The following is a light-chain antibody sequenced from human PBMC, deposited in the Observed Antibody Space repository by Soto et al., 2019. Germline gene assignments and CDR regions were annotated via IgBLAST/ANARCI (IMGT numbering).Light chain of an antibody. CDR3: QQRSNWPPALT. V-gene: IGKV3-15*01. CDR2: HAS. Sequence: EIVMTQSPATLSVSPGERATLSCRASQSVSNNLAWYQQKPGQAPRLLIYHASTGATGIPARFSGSGSGTELTLTISSVQSEDFAVYYCQQRSNWPPALTFGGGTKVEIK. CDR1: QSVSNN. J-gene: IGKJ4*01.